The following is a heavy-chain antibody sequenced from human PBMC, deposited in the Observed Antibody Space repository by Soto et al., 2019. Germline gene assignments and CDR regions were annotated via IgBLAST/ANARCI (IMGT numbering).Heavy chain of an antibody. V-gene: IGHV3-30*18. Sequence: GGSLRLSCAASGFTFSSYGMHWVRQAPGKGLEWVAVISYDGSNKYYADSVKGRFTISRDNSKNTLYLQMNSLRAEYTAVYYCAKDKWGYSSRWHGYYFDYWGQGTLVTVSS. CDR3: AKDKWGYSSRWHGYYFDY. CDR2: ISYDGSNK. D-gene: IGHD6-13*01. J-gene: IGHJ4*02. CDR1: GFTFSSYG.